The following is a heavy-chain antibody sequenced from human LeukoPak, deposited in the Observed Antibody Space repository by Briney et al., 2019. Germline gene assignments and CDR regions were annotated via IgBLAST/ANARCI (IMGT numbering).Heavy chain of an antibody. J-gene: IGHJ4*02. CDR3: ARDRRGYYYDSSGYYYDY. CDR1: GYTFTGYY. CDR2: INPNSGGT. V-gene: IGHV1-2*02. Sequence: GVSVKVSCKASGYTFTGYYMHWVRQTPGQGLEWMGWINPNSGGTNYAQKFQGRVTMTRDTSISTAYMELSRLRSDDTAVYYCARDRRGYYYDSSGYYYDYWGQGTLVTVSS. D-gene: IGHD3-22*01.